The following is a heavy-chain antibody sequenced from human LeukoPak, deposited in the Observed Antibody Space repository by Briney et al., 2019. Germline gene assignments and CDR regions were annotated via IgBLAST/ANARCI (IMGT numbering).Heavy chain of an antibody. V-gene: IGHV3-30-3*01. CDR1: GFTFSRYA. Sequence: GRSLRLSCAASGFTFSRYAMHWVRQAPGKGLEWVAVISYDGSNKYYADSVKGRFTISRDNSKNTLYLQMNSLRAEDTAVYYCARAPYSSGWFIREEYFDYWGQGTLVTVSS. J-gene: IGHJ4*02. CDR2: ISYDGSNK. CDR3: ARAPYSSGWFIREEYFDY. D-gene: IGHD6-19*01.